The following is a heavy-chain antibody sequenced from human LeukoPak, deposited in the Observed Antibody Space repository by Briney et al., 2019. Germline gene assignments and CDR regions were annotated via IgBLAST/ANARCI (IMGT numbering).Heavy chain of an antibody. Sequence: GGSLRLSCAASGFTLSSYAMHWVRQAPGKGLEWVAVISYDGSNKYYADSVKGRFTISRDDSMNTLYLQMSRLRAEDTAVYYCARDTDTSGYYPDDYWGQGALVTASS. CDR1: GFTLSSYA. J-gene: IGHJ4*02. D-gene: IGHD3-22*01. CDR2: ISYDGSNK. V-gene: IGHV3-30-3*01. CDR3: ARDTDTSGYYPDDY.